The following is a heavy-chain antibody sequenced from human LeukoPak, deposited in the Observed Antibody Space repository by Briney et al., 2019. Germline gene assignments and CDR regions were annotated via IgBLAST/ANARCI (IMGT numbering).Heavy chain of an antibody. D-gene: IGHD6-13*01. CDR3: ARYSRIAAAGNYRYFQH. J-gene: IGHJ1*01. V-gene: IGHV4-34*01. Sequence: PSETLSLTCAVYGGSFSGYYWSWIRQPPGKGLERIGEINHSGSTNYNPSLKSRVTISVDTSKNQFSLKLSSVTAADTAVYYCARYSRIAAAGNYRYFQHWGQGTLVTVSS. CDR1: GGSFSGYY. CDR2: INHSGST.